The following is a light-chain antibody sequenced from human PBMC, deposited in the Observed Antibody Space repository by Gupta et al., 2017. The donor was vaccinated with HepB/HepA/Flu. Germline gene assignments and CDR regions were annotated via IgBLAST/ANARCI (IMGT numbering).Light chain of an antibody. J-gene: IGKJ1*01. V-gene: IGKV3-20*01. CDR3: QQYGSSQWT. CDR2: GAS. CDR1: QSVSSTY. Sequence: IVLTQSSGTLSLSPGERATLSCRASQSVSSTYLTWYQQKPGQAPRLLIYGASSRATGIPDRFSGSGSGTDFTLTISRLEPEDFAVYYCQQYGSSQWTFGQGTKVEFK.